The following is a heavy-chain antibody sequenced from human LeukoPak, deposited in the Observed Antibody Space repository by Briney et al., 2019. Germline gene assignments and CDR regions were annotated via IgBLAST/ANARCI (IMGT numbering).Heavy chain of an antibody. Sequence: SETLSLTCAVYGGXFSGYYCSWIRQPPGKGLEWIGEINHSGSTNYNPSLKSRVTISVDTSKNQFSLKLSSVTAADTAVYYCARGPAAPRAWGQGTLVTVSS. J-gene: IGHJ5*02. CDR2: INHSGST. CDR1: GGXFSGYY. D-gene: IGHD2-2*01. V-gene: IGHV4-34*01. CDR3: ARGPAAPRA.